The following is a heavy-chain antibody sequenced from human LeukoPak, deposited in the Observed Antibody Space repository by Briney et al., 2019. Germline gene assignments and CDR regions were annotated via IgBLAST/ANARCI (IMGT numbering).Heavy chain of an antibody. Sequence: GGSLRLSCAASGFTSSSYSMNWVRQAPGKGLEWVSSISSSSSYIYYADSVKGRFTISRDNAKNSLYLQMNSLRAEDTAVYYCVRDRTLFRGAVNWFDPWGQGTLVTVSS. CDR3: VRDRTLFRGAVNWFDP. CDR2: ISSSSSYI. J-gene: IGHJ5*02. D-gene: IGHD3-10*01. V-gene: IGHV3-21*01. CDR1: GFTSSSYS.